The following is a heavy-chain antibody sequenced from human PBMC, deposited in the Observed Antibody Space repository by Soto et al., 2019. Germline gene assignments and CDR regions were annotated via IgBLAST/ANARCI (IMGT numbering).Heavy chain of an antibody. D-gene: IGHD6-6*01. CDR2: ISYDGSNK. Sequence: AGGSLRLSCAASGFTFSTYGMHWVRQAPGKGLEWVAVISYDGSNKYYADSVKGRFTISRDNSKNTLYLQMNSLRAGDTAVYYCAKLTAVAARLQSDYWGQGTLVTVSS. CDR3: AKLTAVAARLQSDY. J-gene: IGHJ4*02. V-gene: IGHV3-30*18. CDR1: GFTFSTYG.